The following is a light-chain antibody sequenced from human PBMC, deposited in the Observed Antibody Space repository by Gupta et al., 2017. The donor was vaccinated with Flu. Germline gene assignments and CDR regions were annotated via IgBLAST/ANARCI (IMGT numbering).Light chain of an antibody. V-gene: IGKV3-11*01. CDR1: QSVSSY. Sequence: DIVLTQSPATLSVSPGERATLSCRASQSVSSYLAWYQQKPGQAPRLLIYDASNRATGIPARFSGSGSGTDFTLTISSLEPEDFAVYYCQQGSNWPPLFGPGTKVDIK. CDR3: QQGSNWPPL. CDR2: DAS. J-gene: IGKJ3*01.